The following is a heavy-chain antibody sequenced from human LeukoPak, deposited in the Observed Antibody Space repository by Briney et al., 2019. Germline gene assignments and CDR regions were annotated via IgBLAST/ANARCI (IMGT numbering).Heavy chain of an antibody. V-gene: IGHV4-39*01. CDR2: IYYSGST. CDR1: GGSISSSSYY. D-gene: IGHD5-24*01. Sequence: SETLSLTCTVSGGSISSSSYYWGWIRQPPGKGLEWIGSIYYSGSTYYNPSLKSRVTISVDTSKNQFSLRLSSVTAADTAVYYCARGPRWLQPPGGDYWGQGTLVTVSS. CDR3: ARGPRWLQPPGGDY. J-gene: IGHJ4*02.